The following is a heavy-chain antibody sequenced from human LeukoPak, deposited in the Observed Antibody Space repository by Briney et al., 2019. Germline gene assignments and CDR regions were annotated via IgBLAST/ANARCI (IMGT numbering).Heavy chain of an antibody. J-gene: IGHJ6*02. CDR2: IIPILGIA. V-gene: IGHV1-69*04. CDR3: ARAQRGYYYGMDV. CDR1: GGTFSSYA. Sequence: ASVKVSCKASGGTFSSYAISWVRQAPGQGLEWMGRIIPILGIANYAQKFQGRVTITADKSTSTAYMELSSLRSEDTAVYYCARAQRGYYYGMDVWGQGTTVTVSS.